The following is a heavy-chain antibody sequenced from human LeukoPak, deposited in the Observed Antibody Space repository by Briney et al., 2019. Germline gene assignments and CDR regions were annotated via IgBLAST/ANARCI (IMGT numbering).Heavy chain of an antibody. Sequence: GGSPRLSCAASGFTFSDYYMSWIRQAPGKGLEWVSYISSSGSTIYYADSVKGRFTISRDNAKNSLYLQMNSLRAEDTAVYYCATPQARPTAYYYYGMDVWGQGTTVTVSS. J-gene: IGHJ6*02. D-gene: IGHD5-18*01. V-gene: IGHV3-11*01. CDR3: ATPQARPTAYYYYGMDV. CDR2: ISSSGSTI. CDR1: GFTFSDYY.